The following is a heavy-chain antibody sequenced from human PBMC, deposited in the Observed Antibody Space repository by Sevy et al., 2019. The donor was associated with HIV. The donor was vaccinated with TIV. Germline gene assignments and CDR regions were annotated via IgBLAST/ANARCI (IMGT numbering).Heavy chain of an antibody. V-gene: IGHV3-7*01. Sequence: GGSLRLSCAASGFTFNNYFMGWVRKAPGKGLEWIANINQDGSQKNYLDSVKGRFTITRDNARNLVSLQMNSLRVDDTAVYYCARELWPGDYWGQGTLVTVSS. CDR3: ARELWPGDY. CDR1: GFTFNNYF. D-gene: IGHD2-21*01. J-gene: IGHJ4*02. CDR2: INQDGSQK.